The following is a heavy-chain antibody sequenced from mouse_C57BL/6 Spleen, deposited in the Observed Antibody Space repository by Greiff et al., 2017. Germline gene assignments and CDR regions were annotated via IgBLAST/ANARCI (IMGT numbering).Heavy chain of an antibody. CDR2: IYPGSGST. J-gene: IGHJ1*03. D-gene: IGHD2-5*01. V-gene: IGHV1-55*01. CDR1: GYTFTSYW. CDR3: AISDYSNYDWYFEV. Sequence: QVQLQQPGAELVKPGASVKMSCKASGYTFTSYWINWVKQRPGQGLEWIGDIYPGSGSTNYNEKFKSKATLTVDTSSSTAYMQRSSLTSEDSAVYDCAISDYSNYDWYFEVWGTGTTVTVSS.